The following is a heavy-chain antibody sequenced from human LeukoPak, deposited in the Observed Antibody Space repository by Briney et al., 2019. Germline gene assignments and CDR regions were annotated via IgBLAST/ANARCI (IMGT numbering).Heavy chain of an antibody. V-gene: IGHV1-2*02. CDR2: INPNSGGT. Sequence: EWMXWINPNSGGTNYAQKFQGRFTMTRDTSISTAYMELSRLRSNDTAVYYCAREARSRRIIAAAANWFDPWGQGTLXTV. CDR3: AREARSRRIIAAAANWFDP. J-gene: IGHJ5*02. D-gene: IGHD6-13*01.